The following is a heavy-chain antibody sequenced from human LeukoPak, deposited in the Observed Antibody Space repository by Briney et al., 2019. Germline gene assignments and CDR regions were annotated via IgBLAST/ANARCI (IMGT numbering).Heavy chain of an antibody. D-gene: IGHD2-15*01. CDR3: ARAQGFVVVVAATHYYYGMDV. Sequence: ASVKVSCKASGYTFTGYYMHWVRQAPGQGLEWMGWLNPNSGGTNYAQKFQGRVTMTRDTSISTAYMELSRLRSDDTAVYYCARAQGFVVVVAATHYYYGMDVWGQGTTVTVSS. CDR1: GYTFTGYY. CDR2: LNPNSGGT. V-gene: IGHV1-2*02. J-gene: IGHJ6*02.